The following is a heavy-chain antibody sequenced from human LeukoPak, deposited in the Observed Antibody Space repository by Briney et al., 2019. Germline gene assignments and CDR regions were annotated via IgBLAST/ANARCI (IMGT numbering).Heavy chain of an antibody. V-gene: IGHV1-3*01. Sequence: GASVKVSCKASGYTFTNYAIHWVRQAPGQRLEWMGWINAGNGNTKYSLKFQGRVTITRDTSASTAYMKLSSLRSEDTAVYYCARDRGVTMVRGIIDSFNCWGQGTLVTVSS. D-gene: IGHD3-10*01. CDR3: ARDRGVTMVRGIIDSFNC. CDR2: INAGNGNT. J-gene: IGHJ4*02. CDR1: GYTFTNYA.